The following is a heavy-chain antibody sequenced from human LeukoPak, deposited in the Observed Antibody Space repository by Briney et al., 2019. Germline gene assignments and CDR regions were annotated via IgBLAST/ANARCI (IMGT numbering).Heavy chain of an antibody. CDR1: GFSFSSYS. CDR2: ISSSSSTI. V-gene: IGHV3-48*01. Sequence: GGSLRLSYAASGFSFSSYSMNWVRQAPGKGLEWVSYISSSSSTIYYADSVKGRFTISRDNAKNSLYLQMNSLRAEDTAVYYCARDLDYDSSGYSDYYYGMDVWGQGTTVTVSS. CDR3: ARDLDYDSSGYSDYYYGMDV. D-gene: IGHD3-22*01. J-gene: IGHJ6*02.